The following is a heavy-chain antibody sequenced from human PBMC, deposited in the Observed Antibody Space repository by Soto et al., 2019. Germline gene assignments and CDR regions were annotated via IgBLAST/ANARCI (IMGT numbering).Heavy chain of an antibody. Sequence: GGSLRLSCAASGFTFGSYAMSWVRQAPGKGLEWVSLISGTGDSSEYANSVKGRFTISRDYSKTTVFLQMNGLRAEDTAVYFCAKDNGNYGSGSFSHWGQGTLVTVSS. V-gene: IGHV3-23*01. CDR2: ISGTGDSS. CDR1: GFTFGSYA. J-gene: IGHJ4*02. CDR3: AKDNGNYGSGSFSH. D-gene: IGHD3-10*01.